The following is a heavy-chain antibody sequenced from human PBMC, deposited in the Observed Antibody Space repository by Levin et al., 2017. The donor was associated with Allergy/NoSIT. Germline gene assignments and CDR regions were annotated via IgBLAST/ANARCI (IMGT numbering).Heavy chain of an antibody. D-gene: IGHD5-24*01. CDR1: GFTFSDYY. CDR3: ARDRGVEMATIFHYYYYYGMDV. J-gene: IGHJ6*02. CDR2: ISSSGSTI. V-gene: IGHV3-11*01. Sequence: PGGSLRLSCAASGFTFSDYYMSWIRQAPGKGLEWVSYISSSGSTIYYADSVKGRFTISRDNAKNSLYLQMNSLRAEDTAVYYCARDRGVEMATIFHYYYYYGMDVWGQGTTVTVSS.